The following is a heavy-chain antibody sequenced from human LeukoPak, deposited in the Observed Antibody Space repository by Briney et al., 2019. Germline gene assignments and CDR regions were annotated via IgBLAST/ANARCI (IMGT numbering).Heavy chain of an antibody. CDR1: GLTFSNYW. J-gene: IGHJ4*02. CDR2: IKHDGSEK. CDR3: AKDSRHQTYYFDY. D-gene: IGHD2-2*01. V-gene: IGHV3-7*01. Sequence: GGSLRLSCAASGLTFSNYWMSWVRQGPGKGLEWVANIKHDGSEKYYIDSVKGRFTISRDNSKNTLYLQMNSLRAEDTAVYYCAKDSRHQTYYFDYWGQGTLVTVSS.